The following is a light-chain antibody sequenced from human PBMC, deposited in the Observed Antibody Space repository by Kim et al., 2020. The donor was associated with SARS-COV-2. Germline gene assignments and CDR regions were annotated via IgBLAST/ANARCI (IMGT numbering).Light chain of an antibody. Sequence: QRVTNSCTGSSSNIGAVYDVHWFQPLPGTAPKLLISGNSNRPSGVPDRFSGSKSGTSASLAITGLQAEDEADYYCQSYDSSLSDSVFGGGTQLTVL. CDR1: SSNIGAVYD. J-gene: IGLJ2*01. CDR3: QSYDSSLSDSV. V-gene: IGLV1-40*01. CDR2: GNS.